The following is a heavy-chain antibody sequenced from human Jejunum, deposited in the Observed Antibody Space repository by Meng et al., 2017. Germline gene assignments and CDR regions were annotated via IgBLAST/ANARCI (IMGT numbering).Heavy chain of an antibody. CDR2: ISTYNGDT. Sequence: ASVKVSCKASGYAFTTYVISWVRQAPGQGLEWMGWISTYNGDTNSAQKFQDRVTMTRDTSTSTVYMELRSLGSDDTAIYYCARGGTGTYPADIWGQGTRVTVSS. D-gene: IGHD3/OR15-3a*01. CDR1: GYAFTTYV. V-gene: IGHV1-18*01. J-gene: IGHJ3*02. CDR3: ARGGTGTYPADI.